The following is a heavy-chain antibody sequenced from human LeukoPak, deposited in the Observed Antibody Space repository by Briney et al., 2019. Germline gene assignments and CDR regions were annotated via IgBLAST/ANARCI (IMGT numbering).Heavy chain of an antibody. V-gene: IGHV3-21*06. CDR2: ISSSSSYI. D-gene: IGHD6-6*01. CDR1: GFTFSSYS. J-gene: IGHJ4*02. Sequence: GGSLRLSCAASGFTFSSYSMNWVRQAPGKGLEWVSFISSSSSYIYYVDSVKGRFTISRDNAKNSLYLQMNSLRAEDTAVYYCARVSSINYFDYWGQGTLVTVSS. CDR3: ARVSSINYFDY.